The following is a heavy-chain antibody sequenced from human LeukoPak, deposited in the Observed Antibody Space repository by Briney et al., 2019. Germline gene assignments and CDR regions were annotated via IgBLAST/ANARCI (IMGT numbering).Heavy chain of an antibody. J-gene: IGHJ4*02. CDR2: INSDGSTT. Sequence: PGGSLRLSCAASGFTVSSNYMSWVRQAPGKGLVWVSHINSDGSTTNYADSVKGRFTISRDNAKNTLFLQMNSLRVEDTAVYYCARDVSGRDDFWGQGTLVTVSS. D-gene: IGHD6-25*01. V-gene: IGHV3-74*01. CDR1: GFTVSSNY. CDR3: ARDVSGRDDF.